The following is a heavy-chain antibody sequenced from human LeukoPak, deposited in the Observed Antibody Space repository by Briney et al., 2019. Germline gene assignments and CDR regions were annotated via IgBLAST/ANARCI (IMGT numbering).Heavy chain of an antibody. D-gene: IGHD2-2*01. CDR1: GVSISSYY. CDR2: IYYSGST. J-gene: IGHJ3*02. V-gene: IGHV4-59*12. Sequence: SETLSLTCTVSGVSISSYYWSWIRQPPGKGLEWIGYIYYSGSTYYNPSLKSRVTISVDRSKNQFSLKLSSVTAADTAVYYCARDWRVCSSTSCPRNAFDIWGQGTMVTVSS. CDR3: ARDWRVCSSTSCPRNAFDI.